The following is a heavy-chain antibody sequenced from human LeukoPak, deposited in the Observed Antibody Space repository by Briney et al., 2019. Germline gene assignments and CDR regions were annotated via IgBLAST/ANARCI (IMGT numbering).Heavy chain of an antibody. V-gene: IGHV4-34*01. CDR3: ARGAMVRGVIMYNWFDP. J-gene: IGHJ5*02. Sequence: SETLSLTCAVYGGSFSDYYWSWIRQPPGKGLEWIGEINHSGSTNYNPSLKSRVTISVDTSKNQFSLKLSSVTAADTAVYYCARGAMVRGVIMYNWFDPWGQGTLVTVSS. CDR2: INHSGST. D-gene: IGHD3-10*01. CDR1: GGSFSDYY.